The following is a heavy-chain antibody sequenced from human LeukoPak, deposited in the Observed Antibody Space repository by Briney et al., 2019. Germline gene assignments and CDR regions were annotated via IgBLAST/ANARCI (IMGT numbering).Heavy chain of an antibody. Sequence: DSVKGRFTISRDNARKSPYLQMNSLRAEDTSVYYCARDLYGWYFFDYWGQGTLVTVSS. D-gene: IGHD6-19*01. V-gene: IGHV3-7*01. CDR3: ARDLYGWYFFDY. J-gene: IGHJ4*02.